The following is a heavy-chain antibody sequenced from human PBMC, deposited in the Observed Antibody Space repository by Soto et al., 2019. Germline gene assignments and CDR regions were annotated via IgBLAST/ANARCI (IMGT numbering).Heavy chain of an antibody. Sequence: PLSLTWAVAGGCITSGNSASWSWIRQPPGKGLEWIGSISHTGSTSYNPSLKSRLTMSVDKSKNQFSLRLSSVTAADMAVYYCARAVAPYFGTWFDPWGQGILVTVSS. CDR2: ISHTGST. V-gene: IGHV4-30-2*01. J-gene: IGHJ5*02. D-gene: IGHD3-10*01. CDR1: GGCITSGNSAS. CDR3: ARAVAPYFGTWFDP.